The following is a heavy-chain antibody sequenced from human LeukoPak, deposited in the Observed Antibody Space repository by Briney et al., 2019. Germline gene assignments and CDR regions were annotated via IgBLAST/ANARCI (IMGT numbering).Heavy chain of an antibody. CDR2: IYTSGST. D-gene: IGHD5-12*01. Sequence: SETLSLTCTVSGGSISSYYWSWIRQPAGKGLEWIWRIYTSGSTNYNPPLKSRVTISVDTTKNQFSLKLSSVTAADTAVYYCARDLNWYSGYLFDYWGQGTLVTVSS. CDR1: GGSISSYY. J-gene: IGHJ4*02. CDR3: ARDLNWYSGYLFDY. V-gene: IGHV4-4*07.